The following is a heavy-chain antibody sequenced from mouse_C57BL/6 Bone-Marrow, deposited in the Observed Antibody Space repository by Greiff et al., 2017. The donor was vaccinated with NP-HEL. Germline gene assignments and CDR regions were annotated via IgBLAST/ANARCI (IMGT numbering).Heavy chain of an antibody. CDR2: IDPSDSYT. V-gene: IGHV1-50*01. CDR3: ARWPFDY. J-gene: IGHJ2*01. CDR1: GYTFTSYW. Sequence: LQQPGAELVKPGASVKLSCKASGYTFTSYWMQWVKQRPGQGLEWIGEIDPSDSYTNYNQKFKGKATLTVDTSSSTAYMQLSSLTSEDSAVYYCARWPFDYWGQGTTLTVSS.